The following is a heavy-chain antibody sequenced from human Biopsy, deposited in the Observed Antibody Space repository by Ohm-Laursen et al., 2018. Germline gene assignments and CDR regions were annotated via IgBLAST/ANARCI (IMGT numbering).Heavy chain of an antibody. Sequence: SETLSLTFSVSGGSIISYYWTWIRQPPGKGLEWIGHVYNGGITNYNPSLKSRVTISKDTSKNQFSLQVNSVTAADTAVYYCVREPKTGTAEAWYFDLWGRGSPVTVPS. CDR2: VYNGGIT. CDR1: GGSIISYY. CDR3: VREPKTGTAEAWYFDL. V-gene: IGHV4-59*01. J-gene: IGHJ2*01. D-gene: IGHD3-9*01.